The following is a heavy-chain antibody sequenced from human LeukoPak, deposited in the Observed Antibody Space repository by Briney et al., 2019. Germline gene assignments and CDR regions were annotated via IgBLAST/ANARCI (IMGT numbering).Heavy chain of an antibody. J-gene: IGHJ4*02. CDR1: GFTFNNYW. D-gene: IGHD2-2*02. CDR2: IKQDGSDK. Sequence: GGSLRLSCVASGFTFNNYWMSWVRQAPGKGLEWVASIKQDGSDKYYVDSVGGRFTISRDNAKNSLYLQMSSLRAGDTAVYYCARGYMTADYWGQGSLVTVSS. V-gene: IGHV3-7*05. CDR3: ARGYMTADY.